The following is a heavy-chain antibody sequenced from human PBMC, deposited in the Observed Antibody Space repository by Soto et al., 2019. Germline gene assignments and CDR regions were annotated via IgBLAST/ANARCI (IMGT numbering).Heavy chain of an antibody. CDR1: GFTFGNYW. D-gene: IGHD3-22*01. V-gene: IGHV3-7*04. CDR2: IKEDGSQK. CDR3: ARGDYYDTSGPFSDAFDI. J-gene: IGHJ3*02. Sequence: GGSLRLSCAASGFTFGNYWRSWVRQAPGKGLEWVANIKEDGSQKWYVDSVKGRFTISRDNAKNSLYLQMNSLRAEDTAIYYCARGDYYDTSGPFSDAFDIWGRGTMVTVSS.